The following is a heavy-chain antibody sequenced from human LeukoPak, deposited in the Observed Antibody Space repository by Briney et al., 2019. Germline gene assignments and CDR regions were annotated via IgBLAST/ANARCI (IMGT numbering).Heavy chain of an antibody. CDR1: GFTFSSYG. CDR3: AKDRSSEYDSSGYYCVGDYYFDY. D-gene: IGHD3-22*01. CDR2: ISYDGSNK. Sequence: GGSLRLSCAASGFTFSSYGMHWVRQAPGKGLEWVAVISYDGSNKYYADSVKGRFTISRDNSKNTLYLQMNSLRAEDTAVYYCAKDRSSEYDSSGYYCVGDYYFDYWGQGTLVTVSS. V-gene: IGHV3-30*18. J-gene: IGHJ4*02.